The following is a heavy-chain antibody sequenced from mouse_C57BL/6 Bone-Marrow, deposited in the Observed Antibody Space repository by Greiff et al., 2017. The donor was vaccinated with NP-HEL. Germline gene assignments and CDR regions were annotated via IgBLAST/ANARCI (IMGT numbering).Heavy chain of an antibody. Sequence: EVMLVESGGGLVKPGGSLKLSCAASGFTFSSYTMSWVRQTPEKRLEWVATISGGGGNTYYPDSVKGRFTISRDNAKNTLYLQMSSLRSDDTALYYCARHEELLAWFAYWGQGTLVTVSA. D-gene: IGHD2-12*01. CDR1: GFTFSSYT. J-gene: IGHJ3*01. CDR3: ARHEELLAWFAY. V-gene: IGHV5-9*01. CDR2: ISGGGGNT.